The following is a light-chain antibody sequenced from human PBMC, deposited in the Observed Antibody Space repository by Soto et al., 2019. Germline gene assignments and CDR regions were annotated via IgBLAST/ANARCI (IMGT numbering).Light chain of an antibody. J-gene: IGLJ2*01. CDR2: EVS. Sequence: QPVLTQPASVSGSPGQSIAISCTGTSSDVGGYNYVSWYQQHPGKAPKLLISEVSNRPSGVSDRFSGSKSGNTASLTISGLQTEDEADYYCSSFTSTYTFVFGGGTKLTVL. CDR3: SSFTSTYTFV. V-gene: IGLV2-14*01. CDR1: SSDVGGYNY.